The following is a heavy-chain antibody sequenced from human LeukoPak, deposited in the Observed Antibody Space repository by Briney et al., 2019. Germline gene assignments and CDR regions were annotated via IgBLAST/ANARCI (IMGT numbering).Heavy chain of an antibody. CDR1: GGTFSSYA. D-gene: IGHD2-15*01. CDR3: ASDCSGGSCYSDY. V-gene: IGHV1-69*06. CDR2: IIPIFGTA. Sequence: SVKVSCKASGGTFSSYAVSWVRQAPGQGLEWMGGIIPIFGTANYAQKFQGRVTITADKSTSTAYMELSSLRSEDTAVYYCASDCSGGSCYSDYWGQGTLVTVSS. J-gene: IGHJ4*02.